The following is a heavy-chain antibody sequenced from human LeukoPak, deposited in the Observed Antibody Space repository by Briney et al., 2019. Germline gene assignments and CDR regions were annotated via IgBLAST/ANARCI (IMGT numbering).Heavy chain of an antibody. CDR1: GFTFSNYG. V-gene: IGHV3-30*02. Sequence: GGSLRLSCAASGFTFSNYGMHWVRQAPGKGLEWVAFIRYDGSNKYYADSVKGRFTISRDNSKNTLYLQMNSLRAEDTAVYYCAKNSMKGEEAVNDYGDYGPYYYYMDVWGKGTTVTISS. CDR2: IRYDGSNK. J-gene: IGHJ6*03. CDR3: AKNSMKGEEAVNDYGDYGPYYYYMDV. D-gene: IGHD4-17*01.